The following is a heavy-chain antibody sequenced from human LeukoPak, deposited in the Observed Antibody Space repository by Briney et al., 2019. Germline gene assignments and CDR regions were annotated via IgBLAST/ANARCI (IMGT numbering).Heavy chain of an antibody. CDR3: ARSDILTGYPFDY. CDR2: INHSGNT. Sequence: SETLSLTCAVYGGSFSGYYWSWIRQPPGKGLEWIGEINHSGNTNSNPSLKSRVTISVDTSKNQFSLKLSSVTAADTAVYYCARSDILTGYPFDYWGQGTLVTVSS. J-gene: IGHJ4*02. D-gene: IGHD3-9*01. V-gene: IGHV4-34*01. CDR1: GGSFSGYY.